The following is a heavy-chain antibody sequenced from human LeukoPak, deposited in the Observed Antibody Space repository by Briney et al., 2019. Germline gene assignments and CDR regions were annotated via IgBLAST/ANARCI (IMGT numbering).Heavy chain of an antibody. V-gene: IGHV4-34*01. CDR3: ARHRRPAAAGIRDYYYYYYMDV. D-gene: IGHD6-13*01. J-gene: IGHJ6*03. CDR2: INHSGST. Sequence: PSETLSLTCAVYGGSFSGYYWSWIRQPPGKGLEWIGEINHSGSTNYNPSLKSRVTISVDTSKNQFSLKLSSVTAADTAVYYCARHRRPAAAGIRDYYYYYYMDVWGKGTTVTVSS. CDR1: GGSFSGYY.